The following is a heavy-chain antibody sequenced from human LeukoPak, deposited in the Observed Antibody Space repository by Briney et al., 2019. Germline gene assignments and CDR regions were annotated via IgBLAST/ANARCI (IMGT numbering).Heavy chain of an antibody. D-gene: IGHD6-19*01. CDR2: IYYGGTT. J-gene: IGHJ4*02. Sequence: PSETLSLTCSVSGGSISNYYWSWIRQPPGKGLEWIGYIYYGGTTNYNPSLKSRVTISLDTSNNQFSLNLTSVTAADTAMYYCAGDTYSNGFGYWGQGTLVTVSS. V-gene: IGHV4-59*01. CDR3: AGDTYSNGFGY. CDR1: GGSISNYY.